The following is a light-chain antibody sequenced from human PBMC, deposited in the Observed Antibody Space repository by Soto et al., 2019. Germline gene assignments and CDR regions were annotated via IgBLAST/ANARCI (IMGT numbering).Light chain of an antibody. CDR2: GAS. V-gene: IGKV3-20*01. J-gene: IGKJ1*01. Sequence: EIVLTQSPGTLSLSPGERATLSCRASQSIHTNYLAWYQQKPGQAPRLLFYGASNRATGIPDRFSGSGSGTDFTRTISRLEPEDFAVYYCQQHGTSPRTFGQGTKVEIK. CDR3: QQHGTSPRT. CDR1: QSIHTNY.